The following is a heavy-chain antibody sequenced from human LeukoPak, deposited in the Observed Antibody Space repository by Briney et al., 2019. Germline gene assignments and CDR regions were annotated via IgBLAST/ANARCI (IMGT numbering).Heavy chain of an antibody. CDR3: ARQGSGRAFDI. CDR1: GGSISSYY. J-gene: IGHJ3*02. V-gene: IGHV4-59*08. CDR2: MFYNVST. Sequence: SETLSLTCTVSGGSISSYYWNWIRQSPGKGVEWIAYMFYNVSTNYSPSLKSRVTISVDTSKNQFSLKLISVTAADTAVYFCARQGSGRAFDIWGQGTMVAVSS.